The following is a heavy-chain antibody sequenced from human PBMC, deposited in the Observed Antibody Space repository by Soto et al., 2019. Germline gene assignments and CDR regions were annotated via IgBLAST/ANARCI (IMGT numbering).Heavy chain of an antibody. D-gene: IGHD3-16*01. CDR3: ARGRGGYFDL. CDR2: IYNSGST. Sequence: SETLSLTCTVSGVYISSYDWSWIRQPPGKGLEWIGYIYNSGSTNYNPSLKSRVTISVDTSKNQFSLKVSSVTAADTAVYYCARGRGGYFDLWGRGTLVTVSS. J-gene: IGHJ2*01. CDR1: GVYISSYD. V-gene: IGHV4-59*08.